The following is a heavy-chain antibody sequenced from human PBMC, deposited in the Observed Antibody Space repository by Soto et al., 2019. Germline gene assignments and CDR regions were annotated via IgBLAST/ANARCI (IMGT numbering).Heavy chain of an antibody. V-gene: IGHV3-33*01. CDR3: ARDGYCSGGSCYSVPVFDY. D-gene: IGHD2-15*01. CDR2: IWYDGSNK. Sequence: QVQLVESGGGVVQPGRSLRLSCAASGFTFSSYGMHWVRQAPGKGLEWEAVIWYDGSNKYYADSVKGRFTISRDNSKNTHYLQMNSLRAEDTAVYYCARDGYCSGGSCYSVPVFDYWGQGPLVTVSS. J-gene: IGHJ4*02. CDR1: GFTFSSYG.